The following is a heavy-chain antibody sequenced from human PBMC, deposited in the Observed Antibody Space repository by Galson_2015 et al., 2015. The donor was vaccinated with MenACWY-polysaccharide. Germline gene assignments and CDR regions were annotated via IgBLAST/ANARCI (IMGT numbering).Heavy chain of an antibody. V-gene: IGHV1-18*01. Sequence: SVKVSCKASGYTFTSYGISWVRQAPGQGLEWMGWITASNGNTNYAQKLQGRVTMTTDTSTSTAYMELRSLRSDDTAVYYCAREVDVEGGLHFDYWGQGTLVTVSS. CDR2: ITASNGNT. J-gene: IGHJ4*02. CDR1: GYTFTSYG. D-gene: IGHD2-21*01. CDR3: AREVDVEGGLHFDY.